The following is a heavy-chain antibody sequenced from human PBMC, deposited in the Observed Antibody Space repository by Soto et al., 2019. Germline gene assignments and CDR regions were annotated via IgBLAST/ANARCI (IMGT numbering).Heavy chain of an antibody. D-gene: IGHD3-10*01. CDR3: ARDLGWFGESSDV. CDR1: GFTFSSYG. V-gene: IGHV3-33*01. CDR2: IWYDGSNK. J-gene: IGHJ6*02. Sequence: GGSLRLSCAASGFTFSSYGMHWVRQAPGKGLEWVAVIWYDGSNKYYADSVKGRFTISRDNSKNTLYLQMNSLRAEDTAVYYCARDLGWFGESSDVWGQGTTVTVSS.